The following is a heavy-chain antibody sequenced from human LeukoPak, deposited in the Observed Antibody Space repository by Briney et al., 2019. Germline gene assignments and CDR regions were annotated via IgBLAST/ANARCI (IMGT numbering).Heavy chain of an antibody. D-gene: IGHD3-3*01. CDR1: GGSISSGDYY. CDR2: IYYSGST. CDR3: ARGPQLLRFLEWLSNQTGFDY. Sequence: PSQTLSLTCTVSGGSISSGDYYWSWIRQPPGKGLEWIGYIYYSGSTYYNPSLKSRVTISVDTSKNQFSLKLSSVTAADTAVYYCARGPQLLRFLEWLSNQTGFDYWGQGTLATVSS. V-gene: IGHV4-30-4*01. J-gene: IGHJ4*02.